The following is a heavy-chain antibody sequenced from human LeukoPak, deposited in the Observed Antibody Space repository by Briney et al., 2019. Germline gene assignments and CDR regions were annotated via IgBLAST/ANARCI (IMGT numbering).Heavy chain of an antibody. CDR2: IRIDSDNT. CDR3: ARDYKYAFDN. J-gene: IGHJ4*02. CDR1: GFRFSDYS. D-gene: IGHD5-24*01. Sequence: PGGSLRLSCAASGFRFSDYSMNWVRQAPGKGLEWISYIRIDSDNTHYADSVKGRFTISGDKAKNSLYLQMHSLRVEDTAVYYCARDYKYAFDNWGQGTLVTVSS. V-gene: IGHV3-48*01.